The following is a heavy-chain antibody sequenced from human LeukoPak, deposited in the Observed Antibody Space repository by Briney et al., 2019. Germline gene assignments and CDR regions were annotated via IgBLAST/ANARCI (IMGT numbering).Heavy chain of an antibody. CDR2: ISGSGGST. D-gene: IGHD3-3*01. CDR1: AFTFSSYA. J-gene: IGHJ4*02. V-gene: IGHV3-23*01. Sequence: PGGSLRLSCAASAFTFSSYAMSWVRQAPGKGLEWVSAISGSGGSTYYADSVKGRFTISRDNSKNTLYLQMNSLRAEDTAVYYCAKDKYYDFWSGYSHFDYWGQGTLVTVSS. CDR3: AKDKYYDFWSGYSHFDY.